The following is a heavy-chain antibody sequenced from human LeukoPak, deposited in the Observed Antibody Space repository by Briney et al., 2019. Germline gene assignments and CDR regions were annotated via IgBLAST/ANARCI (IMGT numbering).Heavy chain of an antibody. V-gene: IGHV3-30*18. CDR2: ISYDGSNK. Sequence: GGSLRLSCAASGFTFSSYGMHWVRQAPGKGLEWVAVISYDGSNKYYADSVKGRFTISRDNSKNTLYLQMNSLRAEDTAVYYRAKDREMATTSYYYYGMDVWGQGTTVTVSS. CDR3: AKDREMATTSYYYYGMDV. D-gene: IGHD5-24*01. CDR1: GFTFSSYG. J-gene: IGHJ6*02.